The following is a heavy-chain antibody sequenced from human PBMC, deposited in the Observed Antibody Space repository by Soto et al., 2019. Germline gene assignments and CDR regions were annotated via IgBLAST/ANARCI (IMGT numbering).Heavy chain of an antibody. Sequence: PGGSLRLSCAASGFTFSSYAMSWVRQAPGKGLEWVSAISGSGSSTYYADSVKGRFTTSRDNSKNTLYLQMNSLRAEDTAVYYCAKDPRSSYYYYGMDVWGQGTTVTVSS. V-gene: IGHV3-23*01. CDR1: GFTFSSYA. J-gene: IGHJ6*02. CDR3: AKDPRSSYYYYGMDV. CDR2: ISGSGSST.